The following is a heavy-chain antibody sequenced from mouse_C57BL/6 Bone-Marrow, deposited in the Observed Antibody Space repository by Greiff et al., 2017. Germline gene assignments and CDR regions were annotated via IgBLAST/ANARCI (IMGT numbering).Heavy chain of an antibody. J-gene: IGHJ2*01. CDR1: GFTFTDYY. CDR3: ARSPRDYVYYFDY. V-gene: IGHV7-3*01. Sequence: EVQGVESGGGLVQPGGSLSLSCAASGFTFTDYYMSWVRQPPGKALEWLGFIRNKANGYTTEYSASVKGRFTISRDNSQSILYLQMNALRAEDSATYYCARSPRDYVYYFDYWGQGTTLTVSS. CDR2: IRNKANGYTT. D-gene: IGHD2-4*01.